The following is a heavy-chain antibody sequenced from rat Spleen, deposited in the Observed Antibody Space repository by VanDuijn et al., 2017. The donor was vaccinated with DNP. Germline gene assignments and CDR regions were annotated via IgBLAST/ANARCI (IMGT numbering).Heavy chain of an antibody. D-gene: IGHD1-11*01. CDR3: ITFEGRNA. CDR1: GFTFSDYN. J-gene: IGHJ4*01. V-gene: IGHV5S10*01. Sequence: EVQLVESGGGVVQSGRSLKVSCAASGFTFSDYNMAWVRQAPKKGLEWVATITYDGSKTYYRDSVKGRFTISIDNAKSTLYLQMDSLRSEDTATYYCITFEGRNAWGQGTSVTVSS. CDR2: ITYDGSKT.